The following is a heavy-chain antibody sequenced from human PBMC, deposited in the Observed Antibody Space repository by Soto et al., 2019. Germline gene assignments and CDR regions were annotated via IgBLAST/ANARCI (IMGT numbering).Heavy chain of an antibody. CDR3: ARDLAARMGYYYYGMDV. CDR2: IWYDGSNK. D-gene: IGHD6-6*01. CDR1: GFTFSSYG. V-gene: IGHV3-33*01. J-gene: IGHJ6*02. Sequence: GSLRLSCAASGFTFSSYGMHWVRQAPGKGLEWVAVIWYDGSNKYYADSVKGRFTISRDNSKNTLYLQMNSLRAEDTAVYYCARDLAARMGYYYYGMDVWGQGTTVTVSS.